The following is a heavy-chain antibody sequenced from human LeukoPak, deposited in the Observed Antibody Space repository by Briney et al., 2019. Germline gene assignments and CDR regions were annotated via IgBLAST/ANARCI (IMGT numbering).Heavy chain of an antibody. V-gene: IGHV7-4-1*02. CDR2: INTNTGNP. CDR3: ARDLRGYSYGYYGMDV. Sequence: ASVTVSCKASGYTFTSYAMNWVRQAPGQGLEWMGWINTNTGNPTYAQGFTGRFVFSLDTSVSTAYLQISSLKAEDTAVYYRARDLRGYSYGYYGMDVWGQGTTVTVSS. CDR1: GYTFTSYA. J-gene: IGHJ6*02. D-gene: IGHD5-18*01.